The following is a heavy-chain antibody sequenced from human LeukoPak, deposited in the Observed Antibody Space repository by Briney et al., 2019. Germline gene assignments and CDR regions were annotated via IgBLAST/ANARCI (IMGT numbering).Heavy chain of an antibody. Sequence: PSETLSLTCTDSGGSICSSYWCWIRQPPGKGLEWIGYIYYSGSTNYNPSLKSRVTISVDTSKNQFSLKLSSVTAADTAVYYCARDLMVRGVSWYFDIWGRGTLVTVSS. D-gene: IGHD3-10*01. J-gene: IGHJ2*01. CDR3: ARDLMVRGVSWYFDI. V-gene: IGHV4-59*01. CDR1: GGSICSSY. CDR2: IYYSGST.